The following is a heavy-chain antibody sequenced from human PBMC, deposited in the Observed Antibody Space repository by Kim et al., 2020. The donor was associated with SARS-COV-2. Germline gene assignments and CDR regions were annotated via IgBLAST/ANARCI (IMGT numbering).Heavy chain of an antibody. J-gene: IGHJ3*02. D-gene: IGHD2-8*01. CDR3: TRDHCINGVCDAFDI. Sequence: GGSLRLSCAASGFTVGSSYMSWVRQAPGRGLDWVSVIYSGGSTYHADSVKGRFTISRDNSKNTVFLQMNSLRAEDTAVYYCTRDHCINGVCDAFDIWGQG. CDR1: GFTVGSSY. V-gene: IGHV3-53*01. CDR2: IYSGGST.